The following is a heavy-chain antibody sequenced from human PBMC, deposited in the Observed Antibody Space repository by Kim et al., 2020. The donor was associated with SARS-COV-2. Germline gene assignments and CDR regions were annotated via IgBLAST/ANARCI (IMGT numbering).Heavy chain of an antibody. CDR1: GFTFSRYA. D-gene: IGHD1-1*01. CDR2: ITTSDGRT. Sequence: GGSLRLSCAASGFTFSRYAVSWVRQAPGKGLEWVSTITTSDGRTDYADSVKGRFTISRDTLDLQMNSLRAEDTAVYYCAKDSRGLGTYFDSWGPGTLVTVS. J-gene: IGHJ4*02. V-gene: IGHV3-23*01. CDR3: AKDSRGLGTYFDS.